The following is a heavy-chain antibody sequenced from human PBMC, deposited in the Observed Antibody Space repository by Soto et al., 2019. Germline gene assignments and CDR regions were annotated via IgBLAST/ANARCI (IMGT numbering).Heavy chain of an antibody. CDR3: ARVGYCSSTPCWPIGYFEY. Sequence: PSETLSLTCTVSGDSISSFYWTWIRQTTGKGLEWVGYIFSSGSTNYNPSLKSRVTISVDTSENQFSLKLTSVTAADTAVYYCARVGYCSSTPCWPIGYFEYWGQGTLVTVSS. J-gene: IGHJ4*02. D-gene: IGHD2-2*01. CDR2: IFSSGST. CDR1: GDSISSFY. V-gene: IGHV4-59*01.